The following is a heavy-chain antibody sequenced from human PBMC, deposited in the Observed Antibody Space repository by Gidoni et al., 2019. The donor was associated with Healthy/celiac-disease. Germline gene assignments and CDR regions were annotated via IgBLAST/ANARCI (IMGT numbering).Heavy chain of an antibody. CDR2: INHSGST. CDR1: GGSFSGYY. D-gene: IGHD6-6*01. J-gene: IGHJ4*02. CDR3: ARGRVAARPAY. V-gene: IGHV4-34*01. Sequence: QVQLQQWGAGLLKPSETLSLTCAVYGGSFSGYYWSWIRQPPGKGLEWIGEINHSGSTNYNPSLKRRVTISVDTSKNQFSLKLSSVTAADTAVYYCARGRVAARPAYWGQGTLVTVSS.